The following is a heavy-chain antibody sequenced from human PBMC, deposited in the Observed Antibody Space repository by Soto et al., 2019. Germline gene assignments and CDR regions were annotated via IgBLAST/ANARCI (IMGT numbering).Heavy chain of an antibody. Sequence: PGGSLRLSCAASGFTFSSYWMSWVRQAPGKGLEWVANIKQDGSEKYYVDSVKGRFTISRGNSKSTLYLQMNSLRAEDTALYYCAKGRSYYYYYGVDVWGQGTTVTVSS. CDR2: IKQDGSEK. J-gene: IGHJ6*02. V-gene: IGHV3-7*03. CDR1: GFTFSSYW. CDR3: AKGRSYYYYYGVDV.